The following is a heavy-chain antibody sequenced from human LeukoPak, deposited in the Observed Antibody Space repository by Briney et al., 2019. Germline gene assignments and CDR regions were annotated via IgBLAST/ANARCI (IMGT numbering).Heavy chain of an antibody. Sequence: QAGGSLRLSCAASGFTFSNYAMSWVRQAPGKGLEWVSTISGSGGSTDYADSVKGRFTISRDNSKNTLYLQMNSLRAEDTAVYYCAKARITMIVVVPFDYWGQGTLVTVSS. D-gene: IGHD3-22*01. V-gene: IGHV3-23*01. CDR1: GFTFSNYA. CDR3: AKARITMIVVVPFDY. CDR2: ISGSGGST. J-gene: IGHJ4*02.